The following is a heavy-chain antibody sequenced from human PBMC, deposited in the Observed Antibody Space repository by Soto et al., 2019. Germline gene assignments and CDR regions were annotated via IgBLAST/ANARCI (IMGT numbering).Heavy chain of an antibody. CDR2: ISGSGGST. Sequence: EVQLLESGGGLVQPGGSLRLSCAASGFTFSSYAMSWVRQAPGKGLEWVSAISGSGGSTYYADSVKGRFTISRDNSKNTLYLQMNSLRAEDTAVYYCAKGGRLPIVVVVAATPNWFDPWGQGTLVTVSS. J-gene: IGHJ5*02. D-gene: IGHD2-15*01. V-gene: IGHV3-23*01. CDR1: GFTFSSYA. CDR3: AKGGRLPIVVVVAATPNWFDP.